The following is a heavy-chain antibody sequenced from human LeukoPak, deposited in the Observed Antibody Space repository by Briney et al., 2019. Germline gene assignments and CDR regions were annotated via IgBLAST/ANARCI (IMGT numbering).Heavy chain of an antibody. V-gene: IGHV3-23*01. Sequence: GGSLRLSCAASGFTFSSYAMSWVRQAPGKGLEWVSAISGSGGSTYYADSVKGRFTISRDNSKNTLYLQMNSLRAEDTAVYYCAKPNSLAAAGTRYYYMDVWGKGTTVTVSS. CDR2: ISGSGGST. D-gene: IGHD6-13*01. CDR3: AKPNSLAAAGTRYYYMDV. J-gene: IGHJ6*03. CDR1: GFTFSSYA.